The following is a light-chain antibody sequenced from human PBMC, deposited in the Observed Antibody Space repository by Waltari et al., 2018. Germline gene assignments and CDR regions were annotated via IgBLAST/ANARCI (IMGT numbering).Light chain of an antibody. J-gene: IGKJ2*01. Sequence: DIQMTQSPSTLSASVGDRVTITCRASQSISSWLAWYQQKPGKAPKLLIYDASSLESGVPSRFSGSGSGTEFTLTISSLQPDDFATYYCQQYNSYSHFFGQGTRVEIK. CDR2: DAS. V-gene: IGKV1-5*01. CDR1: QSISSW. CDR3: QQYNSYSHF.